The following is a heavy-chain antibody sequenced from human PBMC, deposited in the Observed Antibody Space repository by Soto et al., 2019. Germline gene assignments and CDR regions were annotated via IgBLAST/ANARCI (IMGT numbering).Heavy chain of an antibody. J-gene: IGHJ4*02. CDR3: AEGGVGFDY. CDR1: GFTFSSYS. D-gene: IGHD1-26*01. Sequence: WGSLRLSCAASGFTFSSYSMNLVRQAPWKGLEWVSSISSSSSYIYYADSVKGRFTISRDNARNSLYLQMNSLRAEDTAVYYCAEGGVGFDYWGQGTLVTVSS. CDR2: ISSSSSYI. V-gene: IGHV3-21*01.